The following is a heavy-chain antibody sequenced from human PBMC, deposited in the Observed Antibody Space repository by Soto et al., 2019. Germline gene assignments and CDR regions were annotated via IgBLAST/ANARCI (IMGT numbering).Heavy chain of an antibody. V-gene: IGHV4-4*02. Sequence: SEALSHTCAVSGASVSSTYWWSWVRQPPGKGPEWIGEINHRGSANYNPSLKSRVTISVDISKSQFSLRLTSVTAADTAVYYCARYNAASGTYYFDFWCQGALVT. CDR1: GASVSSTYW. J-gene: IGHJ4*02. D-gene: IGHD6-13*01. CDR3: ARYNAASGTYYFDF. CDR2: INHRGSA.